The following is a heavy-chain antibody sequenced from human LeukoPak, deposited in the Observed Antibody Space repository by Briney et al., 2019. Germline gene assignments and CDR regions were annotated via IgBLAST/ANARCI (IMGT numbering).Heavy chain of an antibody. Sequence: PGGSLRLSCAVSGFTFSRYSLNWVRQAPGKGLEWVSLIYSGGTTYYADSVKGRFTISRDNSKNTLYLQMNSLRAEDTAVYYCARRAGGYSHPYDYWGQGILVTVSS. D-gene: IGHD4-23*01. J-gene: IGHJ4*02. CDR1: GFTFSRYS. V-gene: IGHV3-53*01. CDR3: ARRAGGYSHPYDY. CDR2: IYSGGTT.